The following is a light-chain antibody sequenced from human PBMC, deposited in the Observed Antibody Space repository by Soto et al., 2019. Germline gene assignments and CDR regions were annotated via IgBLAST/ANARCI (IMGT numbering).Light chain of an antibody. CDR1: QSIGSW. CDR2: PAS. V-gene: IGKV1-5*03. Sequence: DIQMTQSPSTLSASVGDTVTIFCRASQSIGSWLAWYQQKPGKAPDLLIYPASLLDSGVPSRFSGNGSGTVFALTISSLQPDDSGTYYCQQSAFYPRTFGQGTKVEI. CDR3: QQSAFYPRT. J-gene: IGKJ1*01.